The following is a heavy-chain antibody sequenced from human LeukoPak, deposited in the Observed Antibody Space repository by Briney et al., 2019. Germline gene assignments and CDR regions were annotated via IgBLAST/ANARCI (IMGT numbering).Heavy chain of an antibody. J-gene: IGHJ4*02. CDR2: IYYSGST. D-gene: IGHD6-19*01. V-gene: IGHV4-59*01. CDR3: ARGGSSGWYNPLDY. CDR1: GGSISSYY. Sequence: SETLSLTCTVSGGSISSYYRSWIRQPPGKGLEWIGYIYYSGSTNYNPSLKSRVTISVDTSKNQFSLKLSSVTAADTAVYYCARGGSSGWYNPLDYWGQGTLVTVSS.